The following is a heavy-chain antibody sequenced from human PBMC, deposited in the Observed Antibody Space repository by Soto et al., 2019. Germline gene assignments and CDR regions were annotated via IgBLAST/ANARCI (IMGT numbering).Heavy chain of an antibody. CDR3: ASRRDASGIYFSDFEY. V-gene: IGHV3-23*01. D-gene: IGHD1-26*01. Sequence: EVQLLECGGGLVQPGGSLRLSCAASGFTFSSYAMTWIRQAPGKGLKGVSAITGSGGSTYYADSVKGRFTISRDNSKNTLYLQMNSLRAEDTAVYYCASRRDASGIYFSDFEYWGQGTLVTVSS. CDR2: ITGSGGST. CDR1: GFTFSSYA. J-gene: IGHJ4*02.